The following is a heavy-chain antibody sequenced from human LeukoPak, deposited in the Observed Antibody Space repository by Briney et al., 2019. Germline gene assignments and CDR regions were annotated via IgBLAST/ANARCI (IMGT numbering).Heavy chain of an antibody. D-gene: IGHD4-17*01. CDR2: IYYNGNT. CDR3: ARHTGRLDP. Sequence: SETLSLTCTVSGGSLSSHYWSWIRQPPGKGLEWIGYIYYNGNTNYNPSLKSRATISVDTSKNQFSLKLNSVTAADTAMYHCARHTGRLDPWGQGALVTVSS. J-gene: IGHJ5*02. CDR1: GGSLSSHY. V-gene: IGHV4-59*11.